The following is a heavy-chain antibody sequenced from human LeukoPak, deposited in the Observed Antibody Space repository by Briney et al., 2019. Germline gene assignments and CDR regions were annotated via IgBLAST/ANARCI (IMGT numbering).Heavy chain of an antibody. CDR2: IYTSGST. CDR3: ARHFDCSGGSCYRFDAFDI. V-gene: IGHV4-4*07. D-gene: IGHD2-15*01. CDR1: GGSISTYY. J-gene: IGHJ3*02. Sequence: PSETLSLTCTVSGGSISTYYWSWIRQPAGKGLEWIGHIYTSGSTNYSPSLKSRVAMSVDTSKNHFSLKLSSVTAADTAVYYCARHFDCSGGSCYRFDAFDIWGQGTVVIVSS.